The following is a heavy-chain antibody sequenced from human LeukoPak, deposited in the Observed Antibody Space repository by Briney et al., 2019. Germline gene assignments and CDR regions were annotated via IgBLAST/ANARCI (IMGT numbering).Heavy chain of an antibody. CDR1: GFTFSSYT. D-gene: IGHD2-21*02. CDR2: ISSSSSYI. V-gene: IGHV3-21*01. Sequence: GGSLRLSCAACGFTFSSYTMNWARQAPGKGLEWVSSISSSSSYIYYADSVKGRFTISRDNAKNSLYLQMNSLRAEDTAVYYCATVYCGGDCYLGPMDYWGQGTLVTVSS. J-gene: IGHJ4*02. CDR3: ATVYCGGDCYLGPMDY.